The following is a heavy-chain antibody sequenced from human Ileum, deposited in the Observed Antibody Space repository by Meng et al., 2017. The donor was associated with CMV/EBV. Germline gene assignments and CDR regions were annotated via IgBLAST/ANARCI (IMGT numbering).Heavy chain of an antibody. Sequence: GRSLRLSCRIPGLDFADYAVSWVRQAPGKGLEGVGLSRNKAYGGTTEYAASVKGRFTISREESKSSAYLQMNGLKTEDTGRYFCSQVISPYCTRFGVFGYWGQGTLVTVSS. D-gene: IGHD3-3*01. J-gene: IGHJ4*02. CDR1: GLDFADYA. CDR3: SQVISPYCTRFGVFGY. CDR2: SRNKAYGGTT. V-gene: IGHV3-49*04.